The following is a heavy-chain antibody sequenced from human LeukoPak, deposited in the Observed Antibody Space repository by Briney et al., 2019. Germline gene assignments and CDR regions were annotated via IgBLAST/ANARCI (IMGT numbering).Heavy chain of an antibody. CDR1: GGSISSGSYY. Sequence: PSETLSLTCTVSGGSISSGSYYWSWIRQPAGKGLEWIGRIYTSGNTRSNRSLGSRVTISVDTAKNQFSLRLTSVTAADTAVYYCARGIAGAYDHNWFDLWGQGTLVTVSS. V-gene: IGHV4-61*02. CDR3: ARGIAGAYDHNWFDL. D-gene: IGHD3/OR15-3a*01. J-gene: IGHJ4*02. CDR2: IYTSGNT.